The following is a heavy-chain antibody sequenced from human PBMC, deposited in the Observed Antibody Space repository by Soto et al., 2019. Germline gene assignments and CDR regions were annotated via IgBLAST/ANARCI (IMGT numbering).Heavy chain of an antibody. D-gene: IGHD3-22*01. CDR1: GFTFSSYC. CDR2: ISYDGSNK. V-gene: IGHV3-30*18. J-gene: IGHJ6*02. CDR3: AKDPGYYYDSSGYSYYYYGMDV. Sequence: PGGSLRLSCAASGFTFSSYCMHWVRQAPGKGLEWVAVISYDGSNKYYADSVKGRFTISRDNSKNTLYLQMNSLRAEDTAVYYCAKDPGYYYDSSGYSYYYYGMDVWGQGTTVTVSS.